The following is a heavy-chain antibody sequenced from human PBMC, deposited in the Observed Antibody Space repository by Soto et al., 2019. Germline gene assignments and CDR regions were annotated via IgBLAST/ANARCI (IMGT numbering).Heavy chain of an antibody. V-gene: IGHV1-18*01. CDR3: ARDIAVAAPDAFDI. Sequence: ASVKVSCKASGYTFTSYGISWVRQAPGQGLEWMGWISAYNGNINYAQKLQGRVTMTTDTSTSTAYMELRSLRSDDTAVYYCARDIAVAAPDAFDIWGQGTMVTVSS. CDR1: GYTFTSYG. CDR2: ISAYNGNI. D-gene: IGHD6-19*01. J-gene: IGHJ3*02.